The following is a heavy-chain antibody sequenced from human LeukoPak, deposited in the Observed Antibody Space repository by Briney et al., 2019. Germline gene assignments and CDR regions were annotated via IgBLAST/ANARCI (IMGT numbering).Heavy chain of an antibody. CDR1: GYTFTSYA. D-gene: IGHD3-22*01. CDR2: SNAGNGNT. CDR3: ARDRYDSSGYYYPPRGNAFDI. Sequence: ASVKVSCKASGYTFTSYAMHWVRQAPGQRLEWMGWSNAGNGNTKYSQEFQGRVTITRDTSASTAYMELSSLRSEDTAVYYCARDRYDSSGYYYPPRGNAFDIWGQGTMVTVSS. V-gene: IGHV1-3*02. J-gene: IGHJ3*02.